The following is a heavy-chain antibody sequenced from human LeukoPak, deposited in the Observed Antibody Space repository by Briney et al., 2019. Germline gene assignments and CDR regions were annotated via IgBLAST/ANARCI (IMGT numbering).Heavy chain of an antibody. CDR2: INLKSGNK. V-gene: IGHV1-8*01. Sequence: ASVKVSCKASVYTFTRYDINWVRQATGQGREGMGWINLKSGNKGHAQKFQGRVTMTADTSTDTAYMELSSLRSEDTAAYYCATGDILTGLDAFDIWGHGTMVTVSS. CDR3: ATGDILTGLDAFDI. J-gene: IGHJ3*02. CDR1: VYTFTRYD. D-gene: IGHD3-9*01.